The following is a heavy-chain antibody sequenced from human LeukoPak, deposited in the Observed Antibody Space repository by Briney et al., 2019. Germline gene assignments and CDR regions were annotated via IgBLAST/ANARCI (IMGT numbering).Heavy chain of an antibody. CDR1: GGSISSSSYY. V-gene: IGHV4-31*03. CDR2: IYYSGST. Sequence: PSETLSLTCTVSGGSISSSSYYWGWIRQPPGKGLEWIGYIYYSGSTYYNPSLKSRVTISVDTSKNQFSLKLSSVTAADTAVYYCARSSIAARGYFDYWGQGTLVTVSS. D-gene: IGHD6-6*01. J-gene: IGHJ4*02. CDR3: ARSSIAARGYFDY.